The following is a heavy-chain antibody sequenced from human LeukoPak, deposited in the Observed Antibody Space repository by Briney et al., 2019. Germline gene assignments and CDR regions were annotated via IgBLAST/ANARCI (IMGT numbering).Heavy chain of an antibody. V-gene: IGHV3-7*03. Sequence: GGSLRLSCVASGFTFSNYWMSWVRQAPGKGLEWVANINQAGSEEYYVDSVEGRFTISRGNAKNSLYLQLNSLRAEDTAVYYCAIASGGRGGLDSWGQGTLVTVSS. D-gene: IGHD2-21*01. J-gene: IGHJ4*02. CDR1: GFTFSNYW. CDR3: AIASGGRGGLDS. CDR2: INQAGSEE.